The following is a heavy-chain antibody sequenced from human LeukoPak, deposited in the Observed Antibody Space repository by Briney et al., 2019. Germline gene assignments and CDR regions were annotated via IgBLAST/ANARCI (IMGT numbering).Heavy chain of an antibody. CDR3: ARDFDTTLGY. J-gene: IGHJ4*02. V-gene: IGHV3-73*01. D-gene: IGHD3-9*01. CDR2: IRSKANSYAT. CDR1: GFTFSGSA. Sequence: GGSLRLSCAAPGFTFSGSAMHWVRQASGKGLEWVGRIRSKANSYATAYAASVKGRFTISRDDSKNTLYLQMGSLRAEDMAVYYCARDFDTTLGYWGQGTLVTVSS.